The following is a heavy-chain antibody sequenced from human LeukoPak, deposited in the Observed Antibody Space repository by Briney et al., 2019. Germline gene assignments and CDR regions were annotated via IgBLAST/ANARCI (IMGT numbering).Heavy chain of an antibody. D-gene: IGHD6-13*01. J-gene: IGHJ4*02. Sequence: GGSLRLSCAASGFTFSSYWMHWVRQAPGKGLAWVSRINSDGSSTSYADSVKGRFTISRDNAKNTLYLQMNSLRAEDTAVYYCARDIIAAAGTCVYWGQGTLVTVSS. CDR3: ARDIIAAAGTCVY. V-gene: IGHV3-74*01. CDR1: GFTFSSYW. CDR2: INSDGSST.